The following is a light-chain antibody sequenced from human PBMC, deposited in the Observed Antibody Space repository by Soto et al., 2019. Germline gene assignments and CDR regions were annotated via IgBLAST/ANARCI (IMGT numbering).Light chain of an antibody. Sequence: DIQLTQSPSTLSASVGERVTITCRASQTVNTWLAWYQHKPGKAPKLLIYDASVLETGVPSRFSGFSSGTEFTLTISSLQPDDFATYFCQQYNTYPTFGQGTKVEIK. CDR2: DAS. CDR1: QTVNTW. J-gene: IGKJ1*01. V-gene: IGKV1-5*01. CDR3: QQYNTYPT.